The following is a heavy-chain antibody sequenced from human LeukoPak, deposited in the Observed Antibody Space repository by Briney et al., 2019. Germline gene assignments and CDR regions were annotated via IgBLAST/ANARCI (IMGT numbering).Heavy chain of an antibody. D-gene: IGHD2-2*01. CDR2: IIPIFGTA. V-gene: IGHV1-69*13. CDR1: GYTFTSND. J-gene: IGHJ4*02. Sequence: SVKVSCKAFGYTFTSNDINWVRQATGQGLEWMGGIIPIFGTANYAQKFQGRVTITADESTSTAYMELSSLRSEDTAVYYCARDYCSSTSCLYYFDYWGQGTLVTVSS. CDR3: ARDYCSSTSCLYYFDY.